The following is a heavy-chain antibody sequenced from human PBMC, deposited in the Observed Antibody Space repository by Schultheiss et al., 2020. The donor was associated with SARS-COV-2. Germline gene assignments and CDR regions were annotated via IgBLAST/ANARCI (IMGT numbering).Heavy chain of an antibody. CDR1: GYSFTSYW. V-gene: IGHV5-51*01. CDR3: GRRGEYDSGGYYYDSGVDP. J-gene: IGHJ5*02. CDR2: IYPGDSDT. Sequence: GGSLRLSCKGSGYSFTSYWIGWVRQMPGKGLEWMGIIYPGDSDTRYSPSFQGPVTISADMSISTAYLQWSSLKASDTAMYYCGRRGEYDSGGYYYDSGVDPWGQGTLVTVSS. D-gene: IGHD3-22*01.